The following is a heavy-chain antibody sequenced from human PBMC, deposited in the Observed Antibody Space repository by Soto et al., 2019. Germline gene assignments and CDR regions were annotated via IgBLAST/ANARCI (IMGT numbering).Heavy chain of an antibody. CDR2: VKDGGHT. CDR3: ARGQEGVVTTH. CDR1: GGSLSGYY. D-gene: IGHD4-17*01. V-gene: IGHV4-34*01. J-gene: IGHJ4*02. Sequence: QVQLQQWGAGPLKPSETLSLNCAVTGGSLSGYYWSWIRQPPGKGLEWIGEVKDGGHTNYSPSLRGRVTISSDTANNQCALRLNSVTAADTGVYYCARGQEGVVTTHWDQGSLVTVSS.